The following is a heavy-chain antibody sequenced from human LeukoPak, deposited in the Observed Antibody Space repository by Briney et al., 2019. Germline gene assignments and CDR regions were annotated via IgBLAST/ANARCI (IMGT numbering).Heavy chain of an antibody. CDR2: TYYRSTWYN. V-gene: IGHV6-1*01. CDR3: ARRLTQYDCFDX. D-gene: IGHD2-2*01. J-gene: IGHJ5*02. Sequence: SQTLSLTCAISGDSVSSNSVTWNWIRQSPSRGLEWLGRTYYRSTWYNDYAVSVRGRITVNPDTSKNQFSLHLNSVTPEDTAVYYCARRLTQYDCFDXWXXXILVTVSS. CDR1: GDSVSSNSVT.